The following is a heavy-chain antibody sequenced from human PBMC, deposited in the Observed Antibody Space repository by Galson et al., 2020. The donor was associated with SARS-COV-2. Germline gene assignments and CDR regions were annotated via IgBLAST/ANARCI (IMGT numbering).Heavy chain of an antibody. Sequence: HGESLKISCKGSGYSFTSYWISWVRQMPGKGLGWMGRIDPSDSYTNYSPSFQGHVTISADKSISTAYLQWSSLKASDTAMYYCARFGIFGVVNTYYWFDPWGQGTLVTVSS. J-gene: IGHJ5*02. CDR3: ARFGIFGVVNTYYWFDP. CDR2: IDPSDSYT. CDR1: GYSFTSYW. V-gene: IGHV5-10-1*01. D-gene: IGHD3-3*01.